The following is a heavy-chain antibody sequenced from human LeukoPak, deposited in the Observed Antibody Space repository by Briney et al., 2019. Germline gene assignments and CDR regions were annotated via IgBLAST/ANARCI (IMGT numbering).Heavy chain of an antibody. CDR2: ISAGGGST. J-gene: IGHJ4*02. CDR1: GFTFSSYA. CDR3: AKVLGGYSYGYFDY. D-gene: IGHD5-18*01. Sequence: PGGSLRLSCAASGFTFSSYAMTWVRQAPGKGLEWVSAISAGGGSTYYADSVKGRFTISRDNSKNTLYLQMNSLRAEDTAVYYCAKVLGGYSYGYFDYWGQGTLVTVSS. V-gene: IGHV3-23*01.